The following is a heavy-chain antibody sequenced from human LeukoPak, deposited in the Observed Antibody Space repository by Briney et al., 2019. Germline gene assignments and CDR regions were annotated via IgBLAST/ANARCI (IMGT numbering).Heavy chain of an antibody. Sequence: SETLSLTCTVSGGSISSGDYYWSWIRQPPGKGLEWIGYIYYGGSTYYNPSLKSRVTISVDTSKNQFSLKLSSVTAADTAVYYCARRQHSSGYYYFDYWGQGTLVTVSS. CDR1: GGSISSGDYY. V-gene: IGHV4-30-4*01. D-gene: IGHD3-22*01. CDR2: IYYGGST. CDR3: ARRQHSSGYYYFDY. J-gene: IGHJ4*02.